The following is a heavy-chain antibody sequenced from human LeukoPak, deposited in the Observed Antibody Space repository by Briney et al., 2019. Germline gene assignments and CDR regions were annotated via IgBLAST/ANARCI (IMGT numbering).Heavy chain of an antibody. Sequence: ASVKVSCKASGYTFTGYYMHWVRQAPGQGLEWMGRINPNSGGTNYAQKFQGRVTMTRDTSISTAYMELSRLRSDDTAVYYCARSELSVTGTIGCSWFDPWGQGTLVTVSS. CDR1: GYTFTGYY. D-gene: IGHD1-7*01. V-gene: IGHV1-2*06. CDR2: INPNSGGT. CDR3: ARSELSVTGTIGCSWFDP. J-gene: IGHJ5*02.